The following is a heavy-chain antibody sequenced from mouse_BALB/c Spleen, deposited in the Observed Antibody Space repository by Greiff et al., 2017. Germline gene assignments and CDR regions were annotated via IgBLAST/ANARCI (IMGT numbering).Heavy chain of an antibody. J-gene: IGHJ3*01. CDR3: AIYYRYDEGFAY. V-gene: IGHV1-18*01. Sequence: EVKLVESGPELVKPGASVKIPCKASGYTFTDYNMDWVKQSHGKSLEWIGDINPNNGGTIYNQKFKGKATLTVDKSSSTAYMELRSLTSEDTAVYYCAIYYRYDEGFAYWGQGTLVTVSA. CDR2: INPNNGGT. D-gene: IGHD2-14*01. CDR1: GYTFTDYN.